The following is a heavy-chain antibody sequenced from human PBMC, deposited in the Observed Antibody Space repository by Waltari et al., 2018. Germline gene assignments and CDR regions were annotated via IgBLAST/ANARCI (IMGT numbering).Heavy chain of an antibody. J-gene: IGHJ2*01. D-gene: IGHD2-21*01. CDR2: ISSSSSYI. Sequence: EVQLVESGGGLVKPGGSLRLSCAASGFTFSSYSLNWFRQAPGTGLEWVSSISSSSSYIYYADSVKGRFTISRDNAKNSLYLQMNSLRAEDTAVYYCARDYGQAYCGGDCPGGPWYFDLWGRGTLVTVSS. CDR3: ARDYGQAYCGGDCPGGPWYFDL. CDR1: GFTFSSYS. V-gene: IGHV3-21*01.